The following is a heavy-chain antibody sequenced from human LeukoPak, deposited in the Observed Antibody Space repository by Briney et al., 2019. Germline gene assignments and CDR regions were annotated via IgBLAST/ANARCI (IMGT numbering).Heavy chain of an antibody. J-gene: IGHJ5*02. D-gene: IGHD6-13*01. CDR3: AGTAAGTRWFDP. CDR2: IYSGGST. V-gene: IGHV3-66*02. Sequence: GGSLRLSCAASGFTVSSNYMSWVRQAPGKGLEWVSVIYSGGSTYYADSVKGRFTISRDNSKNTLYLQMNSLSAEDTAVYYCAGTAAGTRWFDPWGQGTLVTVSS. CDR1: GFTVSSNY.